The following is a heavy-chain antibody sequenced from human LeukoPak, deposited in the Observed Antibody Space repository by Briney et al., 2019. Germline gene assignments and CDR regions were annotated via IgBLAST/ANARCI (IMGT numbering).Heavy chain of an antibody. V-gene: IGHV1-46*01. J-gene: IGHJ3*02. D-gene: IGHD2-15*01. CDR2: INPSGGST. Sequence: GASVTVSFKASGYTFTNYYMHWVRQAPGQGLEGMGIINPSGGSTSYAQKFQGRVTMTRDMSTSTVYMELSSLRSEDTAVYYCARDSTACSGGSCYESSAFDIWGQGTMVTVSS. CDR1: GYTFTNYY. CDR3: ARDSTACSGGSCYESSAFDI.